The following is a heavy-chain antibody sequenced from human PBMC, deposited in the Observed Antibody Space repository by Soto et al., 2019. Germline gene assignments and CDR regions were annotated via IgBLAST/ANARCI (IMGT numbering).Heavy chain of an antibody. J-gene: IGHJ6*02. CDR3: AKDEVLVVAVARDYYGMDV. Sequence: QVQLVESGGGVVQPGRSLRLSCAASGFTFSSYGMHWVRQAPGKGLEWVAVISYDGNNKYYADSVKGRFTISRDNSKNKLYLQMNSLGAEDTAVYYCAKDEVLVVAVARDYYGMDVWGQGTTVTVSS. D-gene: IGHD2-15*01. CDR2: ISYDGNNK. V-gene: IGHV3-30*18. CDR1: GFTFSSYG.